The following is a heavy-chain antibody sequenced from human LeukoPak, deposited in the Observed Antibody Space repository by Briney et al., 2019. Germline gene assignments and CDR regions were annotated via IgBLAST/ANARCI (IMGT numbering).Heavy chain of an antibody. V-gene: IGHV3-30*02. J-gene: IGHJ4*02. CDR3: AKDHPRYYDCWSGSYFDY. CDR1: GFTFSSYG. D-gene: IGHD3-3*01. CDR2: IRYDGSNK. Sequence: GGSLRLSCAASGFTFSSYGMHWVRQARGKWLEWVAFIRYDGSNKYYADSVKGRFTISRDNSKNTLYLQMNSLRAEDTAVYYCAKDHPRYYDCWSGSYFDYWGQGTLVTVSS.